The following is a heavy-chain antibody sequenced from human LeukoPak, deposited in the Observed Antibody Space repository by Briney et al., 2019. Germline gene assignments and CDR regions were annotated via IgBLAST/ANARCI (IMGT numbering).Heavy chain of an antibody. J-gene: IGHJ5*02. Sequence: ASVKVSCKASGYTFTSYDINWVRQATGQGLEWMGWMNPNSGNTGYAQKFQGRVTMTRNTSISTAYMELSSLRSEDTAVYYCARARGSIAARRGNWFDPWGQGTLVTVPS. CDR1: GYTFTSYD. V-gene: IGHV1-8*01. CDR2: MNPNSGNT. D-gene: IGHD6-6*01. CDR3: ARARGSIAARRGNWFDP.